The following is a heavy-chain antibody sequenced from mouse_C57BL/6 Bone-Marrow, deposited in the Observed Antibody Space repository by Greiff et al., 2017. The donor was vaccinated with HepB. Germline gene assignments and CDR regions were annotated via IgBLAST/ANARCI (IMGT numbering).Heavy chain of an antibody. V-gene: IGHV1-85*01. J-gene: IGHJ3*01. D-gene: IGHD1-1*01. Sequence: VQRVESGPELVKPGASVKLSCKASGYTFTSYDINWVKQRPGQGLEWIGWIYPRDGSTKYNEKFKGKATLTVDTSSSTAYMELHSLTSEDSAVYFCARSHYYGSSFWFAYWGQGTLVTVSA. CDR3: ARSHYYGSSFWFAY. CDR2: IYPRDGST. CDR1: GYTFTSYD.